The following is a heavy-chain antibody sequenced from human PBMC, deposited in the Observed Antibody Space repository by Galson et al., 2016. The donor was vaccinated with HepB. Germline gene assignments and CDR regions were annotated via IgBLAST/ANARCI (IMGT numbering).Heavy chain of an antibody. CDR3: ARETGDYYDSRGYYSNNWFDP. Sequence: SLRLSCAASGFTFSCYWMSWVRQAPGKGLEWVANINQGGSEKNYVDSVKGRFTISRDNAKNSLYLQMNSLRAEDTAVCYCARETGDYYDSRGYYSNNWFDPWGQGTLVTVSS. J-gene: IGHJ5*02. CDR2: INQGGSEK. V-gene: IGHV3-7*01. D-gene: IGHD3-22*01. CDR1: GFTFSCYW.